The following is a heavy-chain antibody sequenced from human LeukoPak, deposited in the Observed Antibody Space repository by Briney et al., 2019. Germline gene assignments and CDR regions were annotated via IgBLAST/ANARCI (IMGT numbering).Heavy chain of an antibody. J-gene: IGHJ4*02. Sequence: SAARPLTSSVACASIISDHWNWSRRLPGKGREWSGSVDYNGATKYNPSLQRRISISLDTTNKQYSLTLTSVTAADTALFFCTRGYYEAFDYWGQGRLVTVSS. CDR2: VDYNGAT. CDR3: TRGYYEAFDY. D-gene: IGHD3-16*01. V-gene: IGHV4-59*01. CDR1: CASIISDH.